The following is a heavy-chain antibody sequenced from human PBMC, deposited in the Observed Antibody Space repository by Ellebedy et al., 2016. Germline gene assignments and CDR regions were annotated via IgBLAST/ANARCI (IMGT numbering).Heavy chain of an antibody. J-gene: IGHJ3*01. D-gene: IGHD1-26*01. CDR2: ISAYNGDT. CDR1: GYTFTSYG. V-gene: IGHV1-18*01. CDR3: ARDYRLLATTTWNSYDGFDL. Sequence: ASVKVSCKASGYTFTSYGISWVRQAPGQGLEWMGWISAYNGDTQSAQKIQDRVIMTTDTSTDTAYMELRSLTSDDTAVYYCARDYRLLATTTWNSYDGFDLWGQGTLVTVSS.